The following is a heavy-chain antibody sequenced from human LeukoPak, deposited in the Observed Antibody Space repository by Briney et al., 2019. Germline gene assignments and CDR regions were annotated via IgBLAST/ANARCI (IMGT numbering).Heavy chain of an antibody. J-gene: IGHJ4*02. Sequence: GGSLRLSCAASGFTFSSYSMNWVRQAPGKGLEWVSSISSSSSYIYYADSVKGRFTISRDNAKNSLYLQMNSLRAEDTAVYYCARDGPGYYGSGGFPYWGQGTLVTVSS. CDR2: ISSSSSYI. CDR3: ARDGPGYYGSGGFPY. V-gene: IGHV3-21*01. CDR1: GFTFSSYS. D-gene: IGHD3-10*01.